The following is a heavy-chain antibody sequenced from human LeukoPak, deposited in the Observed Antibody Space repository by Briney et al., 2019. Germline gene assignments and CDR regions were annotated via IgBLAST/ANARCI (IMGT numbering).Heavy chain of an antibody. Sequence: GGSLRLSCAASGFTFSSYAMHWVRQAPGKGLEWVSGISGSGGNTYYADSVKGRFTISRDNSKNTLYLQTNSLRAEDTAVYYCAKKSGSYPNFDYWGQGTLVTVSS. CDR3: AKKSGSYPNFDY. CDR2: ISGSGGNT. CDR1: GFTFSSYA. D-gene: IGHD1-26*01. V-gene: IGHV3-23*01. J-gene: IGHJ4*02.